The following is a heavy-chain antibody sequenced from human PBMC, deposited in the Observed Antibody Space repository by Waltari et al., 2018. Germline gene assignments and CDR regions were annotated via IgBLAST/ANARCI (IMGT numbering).Heavy chain of an antibody. Sequence: EVRLLQSGAEVKKPGTTLKISCRLSGYTLSHYYIHWIQQAPGKGLQWMGLVEPEEGQTIYAEALQGRSSMTADSSTGTGEMELTSLTSDDSAVYYCATALGDSISASRPFEIWGQGTVITVSS. J-gene: IGHJ3*02. V-gene: IGHV1-69-2*01. CDR1: GYTLSHYY. CDR3: ATALGDSISASRPFEI. D-gene: IGHD3-3*02. CDR2: VEPEEGQT.